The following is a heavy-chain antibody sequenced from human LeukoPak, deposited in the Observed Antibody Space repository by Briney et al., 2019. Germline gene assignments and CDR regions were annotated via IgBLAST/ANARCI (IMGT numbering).Heavy chain of an antibody. CDR3: ARAARPRIVVHAFDI. Sequence: PGGSLRLSCAASGFTFSSYAMHWVRQAPGKGLEWVAVISYEGSNKYYADSVKGRFTISRDNYKNTLYLQMNSLRAEDTAVYYCARAARPRIVVHAFDIWGQGTMVTVSS. CDR2: ISYEGSNK. J-gene: IGHJ3*02. CDR1: GFTFSSYA. D-gene: IGHD6-6*01. V-gene: IGHV3-30-3*01.